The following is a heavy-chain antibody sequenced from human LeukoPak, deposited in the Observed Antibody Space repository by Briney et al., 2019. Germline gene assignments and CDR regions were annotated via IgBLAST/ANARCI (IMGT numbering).Heavy chain of an antibody. Sequence: SETLSLTCAVYGGSFSGYYWSWIRQPPGKGLEWIGEINHSGSTNYNPSLKSRVTISVDTSKNQFSLKLSSVTAADTAVYYCARGPAPRYCSSTSCYRRHDYWGQGTLVTGSS. J-gene: IGHJ4*02. CDR3: ARGPAPRYCSSTSCYRRHDY. D-gene: IGHD2-2*02. CDR2: INHSGST. V-gene: IGHV4-34*01. CDR1: GGSFSGYY.